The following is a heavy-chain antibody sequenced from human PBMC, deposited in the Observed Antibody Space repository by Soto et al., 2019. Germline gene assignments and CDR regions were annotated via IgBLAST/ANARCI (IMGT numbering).Heavy chain of an antibody. J-gene: IGHJ6*02. CDR2: ISGSGGST. V-gene: IGHV3-23*01. CDR3: ANFERYCSGGSCYSDYYYGMDV. CDR1: GFTFSSYA. D-gene: IGHD2-15*01. Sequence: LRLSCAASGFTFSSYAMSWVRQAPGKGLEWVSAISGSGGSTYYADSVKGRFTISRDNSKNTLYLQMNSLRAEDTAVYYCANFERYCSGGSCYSDYYYGMDVWGQGTTVTVS.